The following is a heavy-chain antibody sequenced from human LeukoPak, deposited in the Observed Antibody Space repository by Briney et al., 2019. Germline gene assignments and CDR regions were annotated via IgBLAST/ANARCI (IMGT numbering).Heavy chain of an antibody. J-gene: IGHJ3*02. V-gene: IGHV3-30*04. Sequence: GGSLRLSCVTSGFTFSNHAMHWVRQGPGKGLEWVAVISDDGTSKFYADSVKGRFTIFRDNSKNTLFLQINSLRPEDTAMYYCTRVDDLDAFDIWGQGTLVTVSS. CDR2: ISDDGTSK. D-gene: IGHD2-2*03. CDR3: TRVDDLDAFDI. CDR1: GFTFSNHA.